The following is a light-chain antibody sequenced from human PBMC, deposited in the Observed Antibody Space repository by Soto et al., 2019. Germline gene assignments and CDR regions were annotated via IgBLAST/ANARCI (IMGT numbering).Light chain of an antibody. CDR1: QSVGNY. V-gene: IGKV3-11*01. CDR2: DAS. J-gene: IGKJ5*01. Sequence: EIVLTQSPATLSLSPGERATLSCRASQSVGNYLAWYQQKPGQAPSLLIYDASNRATGIPARFSGSGSGTDFTLTISSLEPEDFAVYYCQQRYNWPPITFGQGTRLEIK. CDR3: QQRYNWPPIT.